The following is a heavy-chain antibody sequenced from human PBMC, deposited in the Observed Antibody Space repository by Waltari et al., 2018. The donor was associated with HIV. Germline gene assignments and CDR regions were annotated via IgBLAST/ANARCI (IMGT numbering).Heavy chain of an antibody. CDR2: IYYSGST. D-gene: IGHD4-17*01. V-gene: IGHV4-59*08. Sequence: QVQLQESGPRLVKPSETLSLTCTVSGGSISSYYWSWTRQPQGKGLEWIGYIYYSGSTNYNPSLKSRVTISVDTSKNQFSLKLSSVTAADTAVYYCARQRATVALFDPWGQGTLVTVSS. CDR3: ARQRATVALFDP. J-gene: IGHJ5*02. CDR1: GGSISSYY.